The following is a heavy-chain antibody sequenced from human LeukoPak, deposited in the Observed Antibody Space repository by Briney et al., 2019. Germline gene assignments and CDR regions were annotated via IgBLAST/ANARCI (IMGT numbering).Heavy chain of an antibody. V-gene: IGHV3-30*07. CDR3: TRSGRGAFFKAYFDY. D-gene: IGHD2/OR15-2a*01. CDR1: GLTFNTYA. J-gene: IGHJ4*02. CDR2: ISYDGSKK. Sequence: GGSLRLSCAASGLTFNTYAMRWVRQAPGKGLEWVAAISYDGSKKFYADSVKGRFTISRDKLNDMLYLQMSSLRDDDTGVYYCTRSGRGAFFKAYFDYWGQGTLVTVSS.